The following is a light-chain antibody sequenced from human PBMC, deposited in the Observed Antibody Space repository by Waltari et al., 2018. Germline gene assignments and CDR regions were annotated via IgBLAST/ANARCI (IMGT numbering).Light chain of an antibody. V-gene: IGKV3-20*01. CDR3: QKYESLPAT. CDR1: QSIGIY. CDR2: HAS. J-gene: IGKJ1*01. Sequence: EIVLTQSRGTLSLSPGERATLSCRASQSIGIYLAWYQQRPGQAPRLLMYHASSRATGIPDRFSGSGSGTDFSLTISRLDPEDFAVYYCQKYESLPATFGQGTKVEIK.